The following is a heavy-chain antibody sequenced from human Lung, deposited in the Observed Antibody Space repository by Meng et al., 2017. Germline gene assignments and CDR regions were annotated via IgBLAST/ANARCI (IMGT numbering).Heavy chain of an antibody. V-gene: IGHV3-15*01. Sequence: EVEVGESWGGLVKPWGSLRLSCEGSGFTFSNAYMTWVRQVPGKRLEWVGRIKSKPDGETIDYAAPVKGRFTISRDDSKNTVYLQMNSLKTEDTAVYYCSGHIDYWGQGTLVTVSS. D-gene: IGHD5-12*01. CDR1: GFTFSNAY. J-gene: IGHJ4*02. CDR2: IKSKPDGETI. CDR3: SGHIDY.